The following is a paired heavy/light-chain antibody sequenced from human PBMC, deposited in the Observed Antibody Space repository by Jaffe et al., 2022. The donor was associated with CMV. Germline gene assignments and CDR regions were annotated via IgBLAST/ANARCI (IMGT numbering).Heavy chain of an antibody. D-gene: IGHD2-15*01. Sequence: EVQLVESGGGLVKPGGSLRLSCAASGFTFSDAWMTWVRQAPGKGLEWVGRIKSKTDGGTTDYAAPVKGRFTISRDDSENALWLQMNSLKTEDTAVYYCATDLPPGRATTPAFWGQGTPVTVSS. J-gene: IGHJ4*02. CDR3: ATDLPPGRATTPAF. CDR2: IKSKTDGGTT. V-gene: IGHV3-15*01. CDR1: GFTFSDAW.
Light chain of an antibody. CDR3: QQAISSPFT. V-gene: IGKV1-12*01. CDR2: AAS. J-gene: IGKJ4*01. Sequence: DIQMTQSPSSVSASVGDRVTITCRASQGISSWLAWYQQKPGKAPKLLIYAASSLQSGVPSRFSGSGSGTDFTLTINSLQPEDFATYYCQQAISSPFTFGGGTKVEIK. CDR1: QGISSW.